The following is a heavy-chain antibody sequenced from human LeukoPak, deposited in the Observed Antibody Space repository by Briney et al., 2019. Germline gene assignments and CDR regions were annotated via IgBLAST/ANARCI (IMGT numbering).Heavy chain of an antibody. Sequence: GSLRLSCAASGFTVSSNYMSWVRQAPGKGLEWVSVIYSGGSTYYADSVKGRFTISRDNSKNTLYLQMNSLRTEDTAVYYCAAKRHGYNYYFDYWGQGTLVTVSS. D-gene: IGHD5-24*01. CDR3: AAKRHGYNYYFDY. V-gene: IGHV3-53*01. J-gene: IGHJ4*02. CDR1: GFTVSSNY. CDR2: IYSGGST.